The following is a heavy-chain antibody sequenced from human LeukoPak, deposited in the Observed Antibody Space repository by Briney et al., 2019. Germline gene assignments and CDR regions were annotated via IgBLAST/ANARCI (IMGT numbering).Heavy chain of an antibody. CDR2: IYYSGST. Sequence: PETLSLTCTVSGGSISSYYWSWIRQPPGKGLEWIGYIYYSGSTNYNPSLKSRVTISVDTSKNQFSLKLSSVTAADTAVYYCARSSSTAIFDYWGQGTLVTVSS. CDR3: ARSSSTAIFDY. J-gene: IGHJ4*02. D-gene: IGHD2-2*01. CDR1: GGSISSYY. V-gene: IGHV4-59*08.